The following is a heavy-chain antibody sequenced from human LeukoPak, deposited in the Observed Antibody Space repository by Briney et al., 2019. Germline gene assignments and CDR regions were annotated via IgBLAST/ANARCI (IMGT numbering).Heavy chain of an antibody. CDR2: LYTGGST. V-gene: IGHV3-53*01. J-gene: IGHJ4*02. CDR3: ARGGGSTAFDY. CDR1: GFTVSSNY. D-gene: IGHD3-16*01. Sequence: PGGSLRLSCAASGFTVSSNYMSWVRQAPGKGLEWVSVLYTGGSTYYADSVKGRFTISRDNSKNTLYLQMNSLRAEDTAVYYCARGGGSTAFDYWGQGTLVTVSS.